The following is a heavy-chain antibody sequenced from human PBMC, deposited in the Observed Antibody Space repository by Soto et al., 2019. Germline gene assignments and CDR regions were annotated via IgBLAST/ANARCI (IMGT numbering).Heavy chain of an antibody. CDR1: GGTFSSYA. CDR2: IIPIFGTA. V-gene: IGHV1-69*12. CDR3: ARDRYCISTSCYVAWYFDY. Sequence: QVQLVQSGAEVKKPGSSVKVSCKASGGTFSSYAISWVRQAPGQGLEWMGGIIPIFGTANYAQKFQGRVTITADESTSTAYMELCSLRSEDTAVYYCARDRYCISTSCYVAWYFDYWGQGTLVTVSS. D-gene: IGHD2-2*01. J-gene: IGHJ4*02.